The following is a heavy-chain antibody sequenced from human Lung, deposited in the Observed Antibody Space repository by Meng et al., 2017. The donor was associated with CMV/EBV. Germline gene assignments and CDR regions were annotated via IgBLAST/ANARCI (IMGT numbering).Heavy chain of an antibody. J-gene: IGHJ4*02. D-gene: IGHD3-22*01. CDR3: APTYYYDSSGYYPFDY. CDR1: GFTFSSYS. Sequence: GASLKISCAASGFTFSSYSMNWVRQAPGKGLEWVSSISSSSSYISYADSVKGRFIISRDNAKNSLYLQMNSLRAEDTAVYHCAPTYYYDSSGYYPFDYWGQGTLVTVSS. V-gene: IGHV3-21*01. CDR2: ISSSSSYI.